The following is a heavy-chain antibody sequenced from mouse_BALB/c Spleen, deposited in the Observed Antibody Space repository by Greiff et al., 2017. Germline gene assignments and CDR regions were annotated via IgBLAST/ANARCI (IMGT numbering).Heavy chain of an antibody. J-gene: IGHJ1*01. CDR1: GFSLTSYG. V-gene: IGHV2-2*02. CDR3: ARNRGTLYGSSYEEYFDC. D-gene: IGHD1-1*01. CDR2: IWSGGST. Sequence: QVQLQQSGPGLVQPSQSLSITCTVSGFSLTSYGVHWVRQSPGKGLEWLGVIWSGGSTDYNAAFISRLSISKDNSKSQVFFKMNSLQANDTAIYYCARNRGTLYGSSYEEYFDCWGAGTTVTVSS.